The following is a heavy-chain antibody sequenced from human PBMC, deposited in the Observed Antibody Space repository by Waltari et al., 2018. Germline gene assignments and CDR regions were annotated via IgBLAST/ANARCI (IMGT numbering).Heavy chain of an antibody. D-gene: IGHD6-19*01. CDR1: GGSLSGYF. V-gene: IGHV4-34*01. CDR2: INHSGGT. CDR3: ARNDGRSIGVAGTFRAFDI. J-gene: IGHJ3*02. Sequence: QVHLQQWGAGLLKPSETLSLTCAVYGGSLSGYFWSWIRQSPGTGLEWIGEINHSGGTNDNASLRSRLTISVDTSKNQFALKLSSVTAADTAVYYCARNDGRSIGVAGTFRAFDIWGQGTMVTVSS.